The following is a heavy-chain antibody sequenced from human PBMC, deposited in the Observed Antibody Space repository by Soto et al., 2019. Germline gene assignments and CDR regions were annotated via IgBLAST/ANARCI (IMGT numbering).Heavy chain of an antibody. J-gene: IGHJ5*02. Sequence: GASVKVSCKASGYTFTGYYMHWVRQAPGQGLEWMGWINPNSGGTNYAQKFQGRVTMTRDTSISTAYMELSRLRSDDTAVYYCARALSAVAGKGARSNWFDPWGQGTLVTGSS. CDR1: GYTFTGYY. CDR2: INPNSGGT. CDR3: ARALSAVAGKGARSNWFDP. V-gene: IGHV1-2*02. D-gene: IGHD6-19*01.